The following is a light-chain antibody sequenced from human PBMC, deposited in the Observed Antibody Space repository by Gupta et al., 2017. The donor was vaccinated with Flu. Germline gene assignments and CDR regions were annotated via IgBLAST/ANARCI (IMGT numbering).Light chain of an antibody. CDR2: EDN. CDR3: QAYNSITGHVM. CDR1: SGSIATNY. Sequence: NFLLSQPYSLTRSPSVTVTISLTGSSGSIATNYVQWYQQRPGSSPTTLSYEDNQRLSGVPDRFSGSIDSSSNSAALSMSRLKAEAEADYYCQAYNSITGHVMFGGGTKLTVL. J-gene: IGLJ3*02. V-gene: IGLV6-57*01.